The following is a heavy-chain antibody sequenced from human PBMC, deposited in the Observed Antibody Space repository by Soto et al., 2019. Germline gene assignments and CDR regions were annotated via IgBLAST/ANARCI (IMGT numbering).Heavy chain of an antibody. D-gene: IGHD4-17*01. CDR3: ARTTVATPTYNWFDS. Sequence: SETLSLTCTVSGVSISSGDYYWSWIRQPPGKGLEWIGYIYYSGRTYYSPSLKSRVTISLDRSKKQFSLSLSSVTAADSALYYCARTTVATPTYNWFDSWGQGTLVTVSS. CDR1: GVSISSGDYY. V-gene: IGHV4-30-4*01. J-gene: IGHJ5*01. CDR2: IYYSGRT.